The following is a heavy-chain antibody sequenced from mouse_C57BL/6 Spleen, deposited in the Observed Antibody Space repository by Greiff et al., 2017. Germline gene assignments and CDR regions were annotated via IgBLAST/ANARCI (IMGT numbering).Heavy chain of an antibody. J-gene: IGHJ4*01. CDR2: FNPYNGDT. V-gene: IGHV1-47*01. D-gene: IGHD2-1*01. CDR1: GYTFTTYP. Sequence: VQLQQSGAELVKPGASVKMSCKASGYTFTTYPIEWMKQKHGKSLAWIGNFNPYNGDTKYNEKFKGKATLTVEKSSSSVYLELSRLTSDDSAVYYCARNGGNPYYAMDYWGQGTSVTVSS. CDR3: ARNGGNPYYAMDY.